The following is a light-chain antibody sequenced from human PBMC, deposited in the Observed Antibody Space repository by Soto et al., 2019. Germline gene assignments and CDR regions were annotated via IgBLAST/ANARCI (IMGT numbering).Light chain of an antibody. V-gene: IGKV3-15*01. CDR1: QSVSSN. Sequence: DIVMSQSPATLSVSPGERATLSCRTGQSVSSNLAWYQHKPGQAPRLLIYGASTRATGIPARFRGSGSGTEFTLTISSLQSEDFAFYYCQHYNNWPPMNTFGQGTKLEFK. CDR2: GAS. CDR3: QHYNNWPPMNT. J-gene: IGKJ2*01.